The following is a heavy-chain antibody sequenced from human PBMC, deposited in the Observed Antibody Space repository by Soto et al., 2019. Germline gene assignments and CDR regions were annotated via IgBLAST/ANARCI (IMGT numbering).Heavy chain of an antibody. Sequence: SETLSLTCTVSDDFISSYYWNWIRQPAGKGLEWIGLVSTNGATNYNPSLESRVTMSVDTSKNQFSLKLNSVTAADTAVYFCARAGYQIWTGSYAIDVWGQATPV. V-gene: IGHV4-4*07. CDR3: ARAGYQIWTGSYAIDV. D-gene: IGHD3-9*01. CDR2: VSTNGAT. CDR1: DDFISSYY. J-gene: IGHJ6*02.